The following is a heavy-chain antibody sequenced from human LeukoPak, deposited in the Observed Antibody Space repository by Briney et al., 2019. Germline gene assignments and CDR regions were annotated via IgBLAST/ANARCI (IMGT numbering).Heavy chain of an antibody. CDR1: GGSISSSSYY. Sequence: KPSETLSLTCTVSGGSISSSSYYWGWIRQPPGKGLEWIGEINHSGSTNYNPSLKSRVTISVDTSKNQFSLKLSSVTAADTAVYYCARSRPGGWLVPCDYWGQGTLVTVSS. CDR3: ARSRPGGWLVPCDY. CDR2: INHSGST. V-gene: IGHV4-39*07. D-gene: IGHD6-19*01. J-gene: IGHJ4*02.